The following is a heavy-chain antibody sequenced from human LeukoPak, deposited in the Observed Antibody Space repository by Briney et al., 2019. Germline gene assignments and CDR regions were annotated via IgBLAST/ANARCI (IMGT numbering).Heavy chain of an antibody. D-gene: IGHD3-10*02. CDR3: AELGITMIGGV. J-gene: IGHJ6*04. Sequence: GGSLRLSCAASGFTLSSYWMHWVRQAPGKGLVWVSRINSDGSSTSYAASVKGRFTISRDNAKNMLYLQMNSLRAEDTAVYYCAELGITMIGGVWGKGTTVTISS. CDR1: GFTLSSYW. V-gene: IGHV3-74*01. CDR2: INSDGSST.